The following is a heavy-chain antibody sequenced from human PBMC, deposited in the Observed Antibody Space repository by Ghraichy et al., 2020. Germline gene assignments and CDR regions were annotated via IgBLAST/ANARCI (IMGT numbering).Heavy chain of an antibody. CDR3: ARDPYGDYKYGGTDY. J-gene: IGHJ4*02. D-gene: IGHD4-17*01. V-gene: IGHV3-7*01. CDR2: IKSDRSDS. Sequence: LSLTCAASGFTFSRHWMSWVRQAPGKGLEWVASIKSDRSDSFYQDSVKGRFTISRDNAENSVSLEMTSLRGEDTGVYYCARDPYGDYKYGGTDYWGRGTLVSVSS. CDR1: GFTFSRHW.